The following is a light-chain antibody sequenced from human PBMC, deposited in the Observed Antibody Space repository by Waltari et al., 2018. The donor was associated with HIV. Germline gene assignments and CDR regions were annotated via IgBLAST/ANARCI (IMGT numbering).Light chain of an antibody. CDR3: SSYTSSSILGV. CDR2: EVT. Sequence: QSALTQPASVSGSPGQSITISCTGSSSDVGNYNYVSWYQQHPGKAPKVLIYEVTNRPSGVSNRFSGSKSGNTASLTISGLQADDEAHYYCSSYTSSSILGVFGTGTKVTVL. V-gene: IGLV2-14*01. CDR1: SSDVGNYNY. J-gene: IGLJ1*01.